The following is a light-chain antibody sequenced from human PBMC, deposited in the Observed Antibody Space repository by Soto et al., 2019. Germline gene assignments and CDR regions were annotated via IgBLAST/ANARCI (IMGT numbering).Light chain of an antibody. V-gene: IGKV3-20*01. CDR2: GAS. CDR3: QEYVTSAIN. Sequence: ISVTRCAGKQCRSRWSTNTYSNRASQSVSSRLAWYQQKPGQAPRLLISGASSRATGIPDRFSGSGSGTDLTGLICRLEREDFALYLCQEYVTSAINFGQGTRLEIK. CDR1: QSVSSR. J-gene: IGKJ5*01.